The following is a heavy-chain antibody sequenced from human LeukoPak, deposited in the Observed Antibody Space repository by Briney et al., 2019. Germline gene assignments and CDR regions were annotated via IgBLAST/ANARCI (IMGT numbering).Heavy chain of an antibody. Sequence: GGSLRLSCAASGFTFSKAWMSWVRQAPGKGLEWVAFIRYDGSNKYYADSVKGRFTISRDNSKNTLYLQMNSLRAEDTAVYYCAKESDREPARNIWGQGTMVTVSS. CDR2: IRYDGSNK. D-gene: IGHD2-2*01. CDR3: AKESDREPARNI. CDR1: GFTFSKAW. J-gene: IGHJ3*02. V-gene: IGHV3-30*02.